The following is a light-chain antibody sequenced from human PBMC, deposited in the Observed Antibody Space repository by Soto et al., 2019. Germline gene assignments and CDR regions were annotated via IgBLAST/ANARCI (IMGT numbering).Light chain of an antibody. CDR3: QQYGRSPLT. CDR1: QGVSSGY. Sequence: EMVLTQSPGSLSLSPGEGATLSCRASQGVSSGYLAWYQQTPGQAPRLLISGASSRATGIPDRFSGTGSGTDFTLTISRLEPEDFAVYYCQQYGRSPLTFGGGTKVDIK. V-gene: IGKV3-20*01. CDR2: GAS. J-gene: IGKJ4*01.